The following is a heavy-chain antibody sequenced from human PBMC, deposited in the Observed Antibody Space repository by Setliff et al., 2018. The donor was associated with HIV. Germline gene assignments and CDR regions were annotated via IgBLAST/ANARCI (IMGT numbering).Heavy chain of an antibody. CDR3: ATVAHSSALDY. CDR1: GFYFNNAW. J-gene: IGHJ4*02. D-gene: IGHD6-19*01. V-gene: IGHV3-15*01. CDR2: IKSKTDGGTT. Sequence: GSLRLSCAASGFYFNNAWMSWVRQAPGKGLEWVGLIKSKTDGGTTDYAAPVKDRFTISRDDSKNTLYLQMNSLKSEDTAVYYCATVAHSSALDYWGQGTLVTVSS.